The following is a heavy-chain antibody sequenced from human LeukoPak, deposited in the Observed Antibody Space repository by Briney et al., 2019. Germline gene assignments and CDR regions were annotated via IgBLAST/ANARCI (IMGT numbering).Heavy chain of an antibody. Sequence: ASVKVSCKAAGYTFTGYYLHWVRQAPGQGLEWMGWINCNSGGTSYAQKFQGRVTMTRDTSISTVYMELSRQIFDDTAVYYCARVGSIAARPGDFDYWGQGTLVTVSS. D-gene: IGHD6-6*01. J-gene: IGHJ4*02. CDR1: GYTFTGYY. V-gene: IGHV1-2*02. CDR2: INCNSGGT. CDR3: ARVGSIAARPGDFDY.